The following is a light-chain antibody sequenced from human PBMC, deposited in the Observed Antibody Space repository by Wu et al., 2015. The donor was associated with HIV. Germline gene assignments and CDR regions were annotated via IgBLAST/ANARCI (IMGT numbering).Light chain of an antibody. V-gene: IGKV3-20*01. CDR2: SAS. CDR3: QQLNSYPFT. Sequence: EIVLTQSPGTLSLSPGERATLSCRASQSVSSSYLAWYQQRPGQAPRLLMYSASRRASGIPERFSGSGSGTDFTLIISRLEPEDFAVYYCQQLNSYPFTFGPGTKVDIK. J-gene: IGKJ3*01. CDR1: QSVSSSY.